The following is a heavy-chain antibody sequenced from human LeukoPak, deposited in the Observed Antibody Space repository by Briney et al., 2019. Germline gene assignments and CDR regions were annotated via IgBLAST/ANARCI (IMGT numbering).Heavy chain of an antibody. CDR2: SYPGDSDT. Sequence: GESLKISCKGAGYSFTSYWIGWVRQMPGKGLDWMGVSYPGDSDTRYSPSFQGQVTISADKSISTAYLQWSSLKASDTDMYSCARRAYCSGACTRHYSYYYSMDVWGQGTTVTVSS. J-gene: IGHJ6*02. D-gene: IGHD2-21*02. CDR3: ARRAYCSGACTRHYSYYYSMDV. CDR1: GYSFTSYW. V-gene: IGHV5-51*01.